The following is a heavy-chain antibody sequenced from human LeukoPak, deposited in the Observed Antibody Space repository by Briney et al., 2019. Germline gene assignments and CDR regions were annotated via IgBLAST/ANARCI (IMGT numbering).Heavy chain of an antibody. D-gene: IGHD1-1*01. Sequence: KPSETLSLTCAVYGGSFSGYYWSWIRQPPGKGLEWIGEINHSGSTHYNPSLKSRVTVSVDISADMSTTRVSLNLKSVTAADTAIYYCARGPGHSFKYWGQGTRVTVSS. CDR1: GGSFSGYY. CDR3: ARGPGHSFKY. J-gene: IGHJ4*02. V-gene: IGHV4-34*01. CDR2: INHSGST.